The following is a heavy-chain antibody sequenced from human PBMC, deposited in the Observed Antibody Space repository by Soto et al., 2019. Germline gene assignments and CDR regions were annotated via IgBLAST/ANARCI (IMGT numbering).Heavy chain of an antibody. V-gene: IGHV1-69*13. J-gene: IGHJ3*02. CDR1: GGTFSSYA. CDR2: INPIFGTA. Sequence: GASVKVSCKASGGTFSSYAISWVRQAPGQGLEWMGGINPIFGTANYAQKFQGRVTITADESTSTAYMELSSLRSEDTAVYYCAREQYDFWSSSPPPSPHAFDIWGQATMVTVSS. CDR3: AREQYDFWSSSPPPSPHAFDI. D-gene: IGHD3-3*01.